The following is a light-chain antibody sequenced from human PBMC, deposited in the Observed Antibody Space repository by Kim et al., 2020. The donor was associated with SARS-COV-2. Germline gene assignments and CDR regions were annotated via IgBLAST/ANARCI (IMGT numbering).Light chain of an antibody. V-gene: IGLV2-14*03. J-gene: IGLJ2*01. CDR2: DVS. Sequence: GQSITISCTGTSSDVGGYIFVSWYQQQPGKAPKLILYDVSYRPSGVSNRFSGSKSGNRASLTIFGLQAEDEADYYCTSYTSTSTLVFGGGTQLTVL. CDR3: TSYTSTSTLV. CDR1: SSDVGGYIF.